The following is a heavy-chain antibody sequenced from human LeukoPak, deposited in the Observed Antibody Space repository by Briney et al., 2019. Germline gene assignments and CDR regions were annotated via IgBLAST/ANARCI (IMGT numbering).Heavy chain of an antibody. CDR3: ARGGSYYQNWFDP. CDR1: GFTVSSNY. J-gene: IGHJ5*02. V-gene: IGHV3-53*04. Sequence: GGSLRLSCAASGFTVSSNYMSWVRQAPGKGLEWVSVIYSGGSTYYADSVKGRFTISRHNSKNTLYLQMNSLRAEDAAVYYCARGGSYYQNWFDPWGQGTLVTVSS. CDR2: IYSGGST. D-gene: IGHD3-10*01.